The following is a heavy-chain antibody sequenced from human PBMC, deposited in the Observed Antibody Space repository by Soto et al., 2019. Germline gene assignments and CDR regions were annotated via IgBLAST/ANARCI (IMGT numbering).Heavy chain of an antibody. CDR3: ARVDYGDYGMDV. D-gene: IGHD4-17*01. J-gene: IGHJ6*02. Sequence: SVKVSCKASGGTFSSYAISWVRQAPGQGLEWMGGIIPIFGTANYAQKFQGRVTITADESTSTAYMELSSLRSEDTAVYYCARVDYGDYGMDVWGQGTTVTVSS. CDR1: GGTFSSYA. CDR2: IIPIFGTA. V-gene: IGHV1-69*13.